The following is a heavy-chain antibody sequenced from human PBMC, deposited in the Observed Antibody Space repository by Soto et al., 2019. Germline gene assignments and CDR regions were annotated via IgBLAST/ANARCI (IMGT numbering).Heavy chain of an antibody. CDR1: GYTFTSYA. CDR3: ASSYPLLTFFGVVIIGPY. V-gene: IGHV1-3*01. J-gene: IGHJ4*02. Sequence: ASVKVSCKASGYTFTSYAMHWVRQAPGQRLEWMGWINAGNGNTKYSQKFQGRVTITWDTSASTAYMELSSLRSEDTAVYYCASSYPLLTFFGVVIIGPYWGQGTLVTVSS. D-gene: IGHD3-3*01. CDR2: INAGNGNT.